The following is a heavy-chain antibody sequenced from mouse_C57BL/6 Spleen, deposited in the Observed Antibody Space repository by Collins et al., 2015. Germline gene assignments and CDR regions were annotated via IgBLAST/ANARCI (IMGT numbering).Heavy chain of an antibody. D-gene: IGHD1-1*02. V-gene: IGHV1-62-2*01. CDR3: ARHGYGGVYFDV. CDR1: GYIFTEYT. J-gene: IGHJ1*03. CDR2: FYPGSGTL. Sequence: QVHLQQSGPELVKPGAAVKLSCKASGYIFTEYTIHWVKQRSGQGLEWIGWFYPGSGTLRHNERFKDKATLTADTASSSVYMELTRLTSEDSAVYFCARHGYGGVYFDVWGTGTTVTVSS.